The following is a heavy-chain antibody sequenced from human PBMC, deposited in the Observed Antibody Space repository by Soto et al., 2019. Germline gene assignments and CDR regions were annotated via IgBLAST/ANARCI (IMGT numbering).Heavy chain of an antibody. CDR3: AGAAVY. Sequence: EVQLVESGGDLVQPGGSLRLSCAASGFTVKTNNMSWVRQAPGKGLEWVSVLYSGGTTYYADSVKGRFTISRHNSKNTLYLEMNSLTVEDTAVYYCAGAAVYWGQGALVTVSS. CDR2: LYSGGTT. V-gene: IGHV3-53*04. CDR1: GFTVKTNN. D-gene: IGHD6-25*01. J-gene: IGHJ4*02.